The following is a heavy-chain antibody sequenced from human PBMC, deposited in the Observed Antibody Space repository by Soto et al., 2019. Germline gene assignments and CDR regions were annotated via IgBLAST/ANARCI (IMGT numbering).Heavy chain of an antibody. V-gene: IGHV3-23*01. CDR3: AKDLIRGDGYIGFDY. CDR1: GFTFSNYA. D-gene: IGHD3-10*01. Sequence: VGSLRLSCAPSGFTFSNYAMFWVRQAPGKGLEWVSTIFAGGGSTYYADSVKGRFTISRDNSKNTLFLQMNGLRAEDTAVYFCAKDLIRGDGYIGFDYWGQGTLVTVSS. J-gene: IGHJ4*02. CDR2: IFAGGGST.